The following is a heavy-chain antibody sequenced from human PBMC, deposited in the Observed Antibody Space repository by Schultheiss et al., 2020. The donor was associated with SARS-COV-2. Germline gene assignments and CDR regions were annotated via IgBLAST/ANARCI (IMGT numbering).Heavy chain of an antibody. J-gene: IGHJ6*02. V-gene: IGHV4-59*10. Sequence: SETLSLTCAVYGGSFSGYYWSWIRQPAGKGLEWIGRIYTSENTNYNPSLKSRVTMSIDTSKNQFSLKLNSVTAADTAVYYCARGPSGSTCWAISDYYYGMDVWGQGTTVTVSS. CDR2: IYTSENT. D-gene: IGHD2-2*01. CDR3: ARGPSGSTCWAISDYYYGMDV. CDR1: GGSFSGYY.